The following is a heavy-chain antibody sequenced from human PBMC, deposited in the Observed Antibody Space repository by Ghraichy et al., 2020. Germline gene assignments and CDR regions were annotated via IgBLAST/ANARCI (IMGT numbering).Heavy chain of an antibody. CDR3: AKGGSEVVVAAIGY. V-gene: IGHV3-23*01. CDR1: GFTFSSYA. D-gene: IGHD2-15*01. Sequence: GGSLRLSCAASGFTFSSYAMSWVRQAPGKGLEWVSAISGSGGSTYYADSVKGRFTISRDNSKNTLYLQMNSLRAEDTAVYYCAKGGSEVVVAAIGYWGQGTLVTVSS. CDR2: ISGSGGST. J-gene: IGHJ4*02.